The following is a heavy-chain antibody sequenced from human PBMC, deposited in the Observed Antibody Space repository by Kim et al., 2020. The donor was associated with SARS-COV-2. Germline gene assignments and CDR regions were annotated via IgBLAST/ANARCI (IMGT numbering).Heavy chain of an antibody. CDR1: GHTFSRDS. Sequence: ASVKVSCKTFGHTFSRDSIHWVRQAPGQSLEWMGGIDCANGNTKYSPKFQGRVTFFSDTSASTAHMELSSLRSEHSAVYYCLGGYYFDYWGQGTLITVSS. J-gene: IGHJ4*02. CDR3: LGGYYFDY. D-gene: IGHD2-15*01. V-gene: IGHV1-3*01. CDR2: IDCANGNT.